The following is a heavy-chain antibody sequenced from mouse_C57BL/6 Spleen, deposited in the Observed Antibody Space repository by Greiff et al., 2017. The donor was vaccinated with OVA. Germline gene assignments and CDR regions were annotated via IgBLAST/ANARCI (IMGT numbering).Heavy chain of an antibody. CDR3: ARDRGDYDEDYYAMDY. CDR1: GFTFSDYY. D-gene: IGHD2-4*01. J-gene: IGHJ4*01. Sequence: EVQVVESEGGLVQPGSSMKLSCTASGFTFSDYYMAWVRQVPEKGLEWVANINYDGSSTYYLDSLKSRFIISRDNAKNILYLQMSSLKSEDTATYYCARDRGDYDEDYYAMDYWGQGTSVTVSS. V-gene: IGHV5-16*01. CDR2: INYDGSST.